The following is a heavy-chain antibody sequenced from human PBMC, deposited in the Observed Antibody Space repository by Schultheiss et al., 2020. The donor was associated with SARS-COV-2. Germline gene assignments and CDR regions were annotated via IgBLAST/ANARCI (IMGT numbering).Heavy chain of an antibody. V-gene: IGHV1-2*02. CDR3: ARVSPYCGGDCYNRITLPGVHYYGMDV. D-gene: IGHD2-21*02. Sequence: ASVKVSCKASGYTFTGYYMHWVRQAPGQGLEWMGWINPNSGGTNYAQKFQGRVTMTRDTSISTAYMELSRLRSDDTAVYYCARVSPYCGGDCYNRITLPGVHYYGMDVWGQGTTVTVSS. J-gene: IGHJ6*02. CDR1: GYTFTGYY. CDR2: INPNSGGT.